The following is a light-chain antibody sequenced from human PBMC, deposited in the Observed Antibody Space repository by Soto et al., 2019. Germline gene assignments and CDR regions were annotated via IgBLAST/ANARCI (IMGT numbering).Light chain of an antibody. CDR1: QNIINF. CDR3: QQSYSTPYT. J-gene: IGKJ2*01. CDR2: GAS. Sequence: DIQMTQFPSSLSPSVGDRVTITCRASQNIINFLNWYQQKPGKAPNLLIYGASSLQSGDPSRFSGSGSGTDFTLTIANLQPEDFATCFCQQSYSTPYTFGQGTELEI. V-gene: IGKV1-39*01.